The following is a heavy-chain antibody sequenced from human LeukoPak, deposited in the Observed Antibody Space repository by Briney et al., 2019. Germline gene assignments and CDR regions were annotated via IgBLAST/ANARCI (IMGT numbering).Heavy chain of an antibody. Sequence: GGSLRLSCVVSGFIFNNYDMSWVRQAPGKGLEWVSAISGSGGSTYYADSVKGRFTISRDNSKNTLYLQMNSLRVEDTAICYCAKVTVTMAATGDYWGQGTLVTVSS. V-gene: IGHV3-23*01. CDR3: AKVTVTMAATGDY. J-gene: IGHJ4*02. CDR1: GFIFNNYD. D-gene: IGHD2-15*01. CDR2: ISGSGGST.